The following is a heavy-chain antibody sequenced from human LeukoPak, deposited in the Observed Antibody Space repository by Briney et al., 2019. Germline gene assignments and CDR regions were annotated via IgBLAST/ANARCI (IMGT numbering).Heavy chain of an antibody. J-gene: IGHJ6*02. CDR3: ARRPYSSSWYPSYYYYGMDV. CDR2: ISYDGSNK. CDR1: GFTFSSYA. V-gene: IGHV3-30-3*01. Sequence: PGGSLRLSCAASGFTFSSYAMHWVRQAPGKGLEWVAVISYDGSNKYYADSVKGRFTNSRDNSKNTLYLQMNSLRAEDTAVYYCARRPYSSSWYPSYYYYGMDVWGQGTTVTVSS. D-gene: IGHD6-13*01.